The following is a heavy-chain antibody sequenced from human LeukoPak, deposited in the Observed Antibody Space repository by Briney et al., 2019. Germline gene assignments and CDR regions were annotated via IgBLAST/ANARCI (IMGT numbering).Heavy chain of an antibody. CDR2: ISSSSSYI. Sequence: PGGSLRLSCAASGFTFSTFAMNWVRQAPGKGLDWVSSISSSSSYIYYADSVKGRFNIFSDNAKNSLYLQMNSLRAEDTAVYYCARDCSGGSCYYGIDYWGQGTLVTVSS. CDR3: ARDCSGGSCYYGIDY. D-gene: IGHD2-15*01. J-gene: IGHJ4*02. V-gene: IGHV3-21*01. CDR1: GFTFSTFA.